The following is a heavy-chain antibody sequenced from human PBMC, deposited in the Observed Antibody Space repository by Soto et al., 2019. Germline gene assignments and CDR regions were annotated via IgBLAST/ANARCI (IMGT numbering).Heavy chain of an antibody. CDR1: GFSLSTSGMR. V-gene: IGHV2-70*04. Sequence: SGPTLVNPTQTLTLTCTFSGFSLSTSGMRVSWIRQPPGKALEWLARIDWDDDKFYNTSLKTRLTISKDSSKNQVVLTMTNMDPVDTATYYCARMFHCSGGTCPFDYWCQGALATVSS. J-gene: IGHJ4*02. CDR3: ARMFHCSGGTCPFDY. D-gene: IGHD2-15*01. CDR2: IDWDDDK.